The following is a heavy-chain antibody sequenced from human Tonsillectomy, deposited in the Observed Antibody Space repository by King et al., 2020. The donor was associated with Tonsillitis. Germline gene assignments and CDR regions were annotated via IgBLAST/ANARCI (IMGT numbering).Heavy chain of an antibody. CDR1: GYSFTSYW. CDR2: IYPGDSDT. J-gene: IGHJ4*02. D-gene: IGHD2-21*02. V-gene: IGHV5-51*01. Sequence: QLVQSGAEVKKPGESLKISCKGSGYSFTSYWSGWVRQMPGKGLGWMGIIYPGDSDTRYSPSFQGQVTISADKSISTAYLQWSSLKASDTAMYYCARPRHCGGDCYSHYYFDYWGQGTLVTVSS. CDR3: ARPRHCGGDCYSHYYFDY.